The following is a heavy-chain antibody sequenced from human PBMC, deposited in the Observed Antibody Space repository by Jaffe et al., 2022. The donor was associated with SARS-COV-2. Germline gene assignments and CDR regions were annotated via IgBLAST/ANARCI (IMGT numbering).Heavy chain of an antibody. CDR2: ISSSSSYI. D-gene: IGHD3-22*01. J-gene: IGHJ4*02. Sequence: EVQLVESGGGLVKPGGSLRLSCAASGFTFSSYSMNWVRQAPGKGLEWVSSISSSSSYIYYADSVKGRFTISRDNAKNSLYLQMNSLRAEDTAVYYCARARYYYDSSGYDLGYWGQGTLVTVSS. CDR3: ARARYYYDSSGYDLGY. CDR1: GFTFSSYS. V-gene: IGHV3-21*01.